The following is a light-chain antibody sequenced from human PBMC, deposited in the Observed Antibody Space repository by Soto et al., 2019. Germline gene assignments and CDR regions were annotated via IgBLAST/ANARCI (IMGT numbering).Light chain of an antibody. J-gene: IGKJ5*01. CDR3: QQYGSPIT. Sequence: EILMTQSPATLSVSPGERATLSCRASQSVSIDLAWYQQTPGQAPRLLIYGASTRATGIPDRLSGSGSGTEFPLTISRMQPEDFAVYYCQQYGSPITFGQGTRLEIK. V-gene: IGKV3D-15*01. CDR2: GAS. CDR1: QSVSID.